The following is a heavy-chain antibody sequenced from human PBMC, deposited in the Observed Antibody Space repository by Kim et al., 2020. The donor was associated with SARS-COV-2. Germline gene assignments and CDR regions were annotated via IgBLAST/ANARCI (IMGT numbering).Heavy chain of an antibody. Sequence: YADSGKGRLTTSRNNSKNSLYLQMNSLRAEDTALYYCAKEKARMTTVWDLWGRGTLVTVSS. J-gene: IGHJ2*01. D-gene: IGHD4-17*01. V-gene: IGHV3-9*01. CDR3: AKEKARMTTVWDL.